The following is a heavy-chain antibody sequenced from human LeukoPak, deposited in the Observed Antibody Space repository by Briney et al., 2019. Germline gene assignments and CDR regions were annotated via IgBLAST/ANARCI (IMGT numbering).Heavy chain of an antibody. CDR3: ARSIAARPSYFDY. Sequence: SVKVSCKASGGTFSSYAISRVRQAPGQGLEWMGRIIPIFGTANYAQKFQGRVTITTDESTSTAYMELSSLRSEDTAVYYCARSIAARPSYFDYWGQGTLVTVSS. CDR2: IIPIFGTA. J-gene: IGHJ4*02. V-gene: IGHV1-69*05. D-gene: IGHD6-6*01. CDR1: GGTFSSYA.